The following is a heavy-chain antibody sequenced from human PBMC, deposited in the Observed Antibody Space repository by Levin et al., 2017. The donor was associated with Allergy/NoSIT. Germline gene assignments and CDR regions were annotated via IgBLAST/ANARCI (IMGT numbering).Heavy chain of an antibody. D-gene: IGHD5-18*01. CDR1: GGSISSSSYY. CDR3: ASITTDTAMVDDY. CDR2: IYYSGST. V-gene: IGHV4-39*01. J-gene: IGHJ4*02. Sequence: SETLSLTCTVSGGSISSSSYYWGWIRQPPGKGLEWIGSIYYSGSTYYNPSLKSRVTISVDTSKNQFSLKLSSVTAADTAVYYCASITTDTAMVDDYWGQGTLVTVSS.